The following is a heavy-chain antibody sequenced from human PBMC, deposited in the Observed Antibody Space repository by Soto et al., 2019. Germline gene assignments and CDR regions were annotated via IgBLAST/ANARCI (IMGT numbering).Heavy chain of an antibody. CDR3: ARDMRGSYVPYYFDY. V-gene: IGHV3-74*01. D-gene: IGHD1-26*01. CDR2: LNGDGSSS. J-gene: IGHJ4*02. Sequence: PGGSLRLSCAASGFTFSSYWMHWVRQTPGKGLVWVSRLNGDGSSSSYADSVTGRFTISRDTATNTLYLQMNSLRPEDTAVYYCARDMRGSYVPYYFDYWGQGTLVTVSS. CDR1: GFTFSSYW.